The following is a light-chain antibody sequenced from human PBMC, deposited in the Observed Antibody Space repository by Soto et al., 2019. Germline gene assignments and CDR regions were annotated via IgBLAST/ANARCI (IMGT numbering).Light chain of an antibody. CDR3: CSFAGSYTYV. Sequence: QSALTQPRSVSGSPGQSVTISCTGTSGDLGGYNYVSWYQQHPGKAPKIMIYDVNRRPSGVPDRFSGSKSGNTASLTISGLQAEDEADYYCCSFAGSYTYVFGTGTKLT. V-gene: IGLV2-11*01. CDR1: SGDLGGYNY. J-gene: IGLJ1*01. CDR2: DVN.